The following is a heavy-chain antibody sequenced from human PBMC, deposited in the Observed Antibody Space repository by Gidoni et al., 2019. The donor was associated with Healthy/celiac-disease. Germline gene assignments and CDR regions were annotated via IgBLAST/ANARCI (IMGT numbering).Heavy chain of an antibody. Sequence: EVQLLESGGGLVQPGGSLRLSCAASGFTFSSYAMSWVRQAPGKGLEWVSAISGSGGSTYYADAVKGRFTISRDNSKNTLYLQMNGLRAEDTAVYYCAKENREEYDFWSGYPRRGWFDPWGQGTLVTVSS. D-gene: IGHD3-3*01. V-gene: IGHV3-23*01. J-gene: IGHJ5*02. CDR3: AKENREEYDFWSGYPRRGWFDP. CDR2: ISGSGGST. CDR1: GFTFSSYA.